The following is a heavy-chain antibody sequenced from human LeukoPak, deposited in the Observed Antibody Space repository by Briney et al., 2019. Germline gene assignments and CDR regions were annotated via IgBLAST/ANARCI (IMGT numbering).Heavy chain of an antibody. Sequence: PSETLSLTCTVSGGSISSYYWSWIRQPAGKGLDWIGRIYTSGSTNYNPSLKSRVTMSVDTSKNQFSLKLSSVTAADTAVYYCARVTYFDWLQFSFDYWGQGTLVTVSS. V-gene: IGHV4-4*07. J-gene: IGHJ4*02. CDR3: ARVTYFDWLQFSFDY. D-gene: IGHD3-9*01. CDR2: IYTSGST. CDR1: GGSISSYY.